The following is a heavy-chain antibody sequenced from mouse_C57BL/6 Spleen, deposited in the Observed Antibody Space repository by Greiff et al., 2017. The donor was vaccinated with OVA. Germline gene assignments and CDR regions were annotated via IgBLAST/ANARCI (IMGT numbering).Heavy chain of an antibody. CDR2: IDPNSGGT. J-gene: IGHJ4*01. CDR3: ASHWGLRRDYYAMDD. CDR1: GYTFTSYW. D-gene: IGHD2-4*01. V-gene: IGHV1-72*01. Sequence: QVQLQQPGAELVKPGASVKLSCKASGYTFTSYWMHWVKQRPGRGLEWIGRIDPNSGGTKYNEKFKSKATLTVDKPSSTAYMQLSSLTSEDSAVYYGASHWGLRRDYYAMDDWGQGTSVTVSS.